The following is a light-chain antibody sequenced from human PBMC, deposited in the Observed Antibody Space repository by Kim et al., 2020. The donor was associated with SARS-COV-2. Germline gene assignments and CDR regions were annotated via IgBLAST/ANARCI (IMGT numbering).Light chain of an antibody. V-gene: IGKV3D-15*01. J-gene: IGKJ4*01. CDR3: QQYNNWPPLT. CDR2: GAS. CDR1: QSVSSN. Sequence: SPGKSATLSCRASQSVSSNLAWYQQKPGQAPRLLIYGASTRATGIPARFSGSGSGTEFTLTISSLQSEDFAVYYCQQYNNWPPLTFGGGTKVDIK.